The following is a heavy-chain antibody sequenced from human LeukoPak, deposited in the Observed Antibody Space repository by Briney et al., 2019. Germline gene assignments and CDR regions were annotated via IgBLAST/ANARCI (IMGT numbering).Heavy chain of an antibody. Sequence: GGSLRLSCAASGFTFDDHGTSWVRQAPGKGLEWVSGINWNGGSTGYADSVKGRFTISRDNAKNPLYLQMNSLRAEDTALYYCARDRNYYYDSSGYYQYYFDYWGQGTLVTVSS. CDR1: GFTFDDHG. D-gene: IGHD3-22*01. V-gene: IGHV3-20*04. CDR2: INWNGGST. J-gene: IGHJ4*02. CDR3: ARDRNYYYDSSGYYQYYFDY.